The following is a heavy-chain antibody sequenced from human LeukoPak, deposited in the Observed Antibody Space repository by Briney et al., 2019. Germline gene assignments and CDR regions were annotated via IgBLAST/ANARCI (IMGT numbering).Heavy chain of an antibody. CDR3: ARHVDYYMDV. Sequence: SETLSLTCTVSGDSISSYYWSWIRQPPGKGLEWIGYIYTSGSTNYNPSLKSRVTISVDTSKNQFSLKLSSVTAADTAVYYCARHVDYYMDVWGKGTTVTVSS. V-gene: IGHV4-4*09. CDR2: IYTSGST. CDR1: GDSISSYY. J-gene: IGHJ6*03.